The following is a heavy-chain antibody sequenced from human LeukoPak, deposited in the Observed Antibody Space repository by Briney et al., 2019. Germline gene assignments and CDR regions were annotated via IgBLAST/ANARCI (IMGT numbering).Heavy chain of an antibody. CDR2: ISGSGGST. CDR3: AKESQYSSGWYLWDFDY. V-gene: IGHV3-23*01. CDR1: GFTFSSYA. Sequence: GGSLRLSCAASGFTFSSYAMSWVRQAPGKGLEWVSAISGSGGSTYYADSVKGRFTISRDNSKNTLYLQMNSLRAEDTAVYYCAKESQYSSGWYLWDFDYRGQGTLVTVSS. D-gene: IGHD6-19*01. J-gene: IGHJ4*02.